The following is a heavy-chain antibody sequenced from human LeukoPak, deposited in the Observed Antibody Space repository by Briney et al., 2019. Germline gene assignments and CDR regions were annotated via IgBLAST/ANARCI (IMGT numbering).Heavy chain of an antibody. CDR1: GYTFTSYD. CDR2: MNPNSGNT. J-gene: IGHJ6*02. Sequence: GASVKVSCKASGYTFTSYDINWGRQATGQGLEWMGWMNPNSGNTGYAQKFQGRVTMTRNTSISTAYMELSSLISEETAVCYCGRVEASGGYNSHMDVWGQGTPVTVSS. V-gene: IGHV1-8*01. D-gene: IGHD2-15*01. CDR3: GRVEASGGYNSHMDV.